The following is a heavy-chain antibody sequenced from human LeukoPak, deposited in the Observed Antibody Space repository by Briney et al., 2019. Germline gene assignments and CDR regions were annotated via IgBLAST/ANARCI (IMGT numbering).Heavy chain of an antibody. CDR1: GFAFSSYA. V-gene: IGHV3-23*01. CDR2: IISSGGVT. D-gene: IGHD5-18*01. CDR3: AKNAGYSYGLYYFDY. J-gene: IGHJ4*02. Sequence: PGGSLRLSCAASGFAFSSYAMSWVRQAPGKGLEWVSSIISSGGVTYYADSLKGRFTISRDNSKNTVYLQMDSLRVEDSAVYYCAKNAGYSYGLYYFDYWGQGTLVTVSS.